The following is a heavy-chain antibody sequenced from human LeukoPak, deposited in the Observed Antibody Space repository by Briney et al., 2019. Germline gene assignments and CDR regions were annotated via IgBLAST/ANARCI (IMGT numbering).Heavy chain of an antibody. CDR3: ARVYSYKFDSSGRNAFDI. V-gene: IGHV3-20*04. D-gene: IGHD3-22*01. Sequence: GGSLRLPCAASGFIFDDDGMSWVRQVPGKGLEWVSEINWNGGRTAYVDSVKGRFTISRDNAKNYLYLQMDSLRAEDTALYYCARVYSYKFDSSGRNAFDIWGRGTMVTVSS. CDR2: INWNGGRT. CDR1: GFIFDDDG. J-gene: IGHJ3*02.